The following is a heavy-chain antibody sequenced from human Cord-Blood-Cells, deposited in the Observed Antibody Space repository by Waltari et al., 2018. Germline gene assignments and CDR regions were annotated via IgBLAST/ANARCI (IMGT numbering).Heavy chain of an antibody. D-gene: IGHD3-9*01. CDR2: IYTSGST. Sequence: QVQLQESGPGLVKPSQTLSLTCPVSGGPISSGSYYWSWIRQPAGKGLEWIGYIYTSGSTNYNPSLKSRVTISVDTSKNQFSLKLSSVTAADTAVYYCARSGYDILTGYYDAFDIWGQGTMVTVSS. J-gene: IGHJ3*02. V-gene: IGHV4-61*09. CDR3: ARSGYDILTGYYDAFDI. CDR1: GGPISSGSYY.